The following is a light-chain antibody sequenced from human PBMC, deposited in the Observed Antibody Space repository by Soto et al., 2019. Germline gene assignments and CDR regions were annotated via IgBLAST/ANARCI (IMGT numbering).Light chain of an antibody. CDR2: GVS. V-gene: IGKV3-20*01. Sequence: EIVLTQSPGTLSLSPGERATLSCRASQSFRSNYLAWYQQRPGQAPRLLIYGVSSRASGIPDMFSGSVSGTDFTLTISRLEPEDSAVYYCQQYDRIPGFTFGGGTKVEI. CDR1: QSFRSNY. CDR3: QQYDRIPGFT. J-gene: IGKJ4*01.